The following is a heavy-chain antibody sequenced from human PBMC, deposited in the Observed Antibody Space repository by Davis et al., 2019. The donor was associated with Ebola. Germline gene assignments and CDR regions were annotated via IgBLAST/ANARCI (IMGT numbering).Heavy chain of an antibody. D-gene: IGHD2-2*02. Sequence: PSETLSLTCTVSGGSISSYYWSWIRQPPGKGLEWIGYIYYSGSTNYNPSLKSRVTISVDTSKNQFSLKLSSVTAADTAVYYCARDGGRYCSSTSCYTGGWFDPWGQGTLVTVSS. CDR2: IYYSGST. CDR3: ARDGGRYCSSTSCYTGGWFDP. J-gene: IGHJ5*02. CDR1: GGSISSYY. V-gene: IGHV4-59*01.